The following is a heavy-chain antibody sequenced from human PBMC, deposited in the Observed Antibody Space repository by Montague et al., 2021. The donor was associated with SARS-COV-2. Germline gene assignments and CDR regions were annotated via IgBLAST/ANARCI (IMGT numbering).Heavy chain of an antibody. V-gene: IGHV4-61*02. CDR1: GGSISSGSYY. J-gene: IGHJ6*03. CDR3: ARAPGQYYYYYMDV. D-gene: IGHD1-1*01. Sequence: TLSLTCTVSGGSISSGSYYWSWIRQPAGKGLEWIGRIYTSGSTNYNPSLKSRVTISVDTSKNQFSLKLSSVTAADTAVYYCARAPGQYYYYYMDVWGKGTTATVPS. CDR2: IYTSGST.